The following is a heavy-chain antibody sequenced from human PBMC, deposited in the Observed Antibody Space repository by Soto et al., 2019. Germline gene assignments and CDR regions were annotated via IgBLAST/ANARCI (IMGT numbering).Heavy chain of an antibody. D-gene: IGHD6-13*01. V-gene: IGHV4-59*01. Sequence: SETLSLTCTVSGGSIIHYFWSWIRQPPGKGLEWIGYIYYSGSTNYDPSLKSRVTISADTSKNEFSLKLSSVTAADTAVYFCASGHTQHYFNYWGQGALVTVSS. CDR2: IYYSGST. CDR3: ASGHTQHYFNY. J-gene: IGHJ4*02. CDR1: GGSIIHYF.